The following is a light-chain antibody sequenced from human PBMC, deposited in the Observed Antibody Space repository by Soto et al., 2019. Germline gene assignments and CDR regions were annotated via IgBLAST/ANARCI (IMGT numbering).Light chain of an antibody. V-gene: IGKV1-9*01. CDR3: QQLNSYPRT. CDR1: QGISSY. CDR2: AAS. J-gene: IGKJ2*01. Sequence: IQLTQSPSSLSASVGDRVTITCRASQGISSYLAWYQQKPGKAPKLLIYAASTLQSGVPSRFHGSGSGTNSTLTTSGLQPEDFETYYCQQLNSYPRTLGQGTKLEI.